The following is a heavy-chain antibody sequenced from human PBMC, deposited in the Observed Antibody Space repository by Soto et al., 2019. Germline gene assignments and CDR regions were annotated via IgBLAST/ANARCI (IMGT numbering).Heavy chain of an antibody. V-gene: IGHV1-24*01. CDR3: ATLYLPIVPAAIYADY. D-gene: IGHD2-2*01. CDR1: GYTLTELS. J-gene: IGHJ4*02. CDR2: FDPEDGET. Sequence: QVPLVQSGAEVKKPGASVKVSCKVSGYTLTELSMHWVRQAPGKGLEWMGGFDPEDGETIYAQKFQGRVTMTEDTPTDTAYMELSSLRSEDTAVYYCATLYLPIVPAAIYADYWGQGSLVTVSS.